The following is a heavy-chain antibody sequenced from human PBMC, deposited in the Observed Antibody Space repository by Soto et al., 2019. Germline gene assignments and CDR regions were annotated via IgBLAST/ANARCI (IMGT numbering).Heavy chain of an antibody. CDR3: ARDGSGYLSRASPMDV. Sequence: QVQLVQSGAEVKKPGSSVKVSCKASGDTFSRYAISWVRQAPGQGLEWMGGIIPIFGTANYAQKFQGRVTITADESTSTAYRELSSLRSDDTAVYYCARDGSGYLSRASPMDVWGQGTTVTVSS. J-gene: IGHJ6*02. CDR2: IIPIFGTA. D-gene: IGHD5-12*01. V-gene: IGHV1-69*01. CDR1: GDTFSRYA.